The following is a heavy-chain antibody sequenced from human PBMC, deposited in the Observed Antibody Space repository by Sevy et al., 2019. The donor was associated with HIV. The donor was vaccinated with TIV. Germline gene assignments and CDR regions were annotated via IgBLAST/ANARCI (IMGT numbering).Heavy chain of an antibody. CDR3: ARDSDGSGHSYLDYFDY. D-gene: IGHD3-22*01. CDR1: GYIFTNYP. J-gene: IGHJ4*02. V-gene: IGHV1-18*01. Sequence: ASVKVSCKTSGYIFTNYPICWVRQAPGQGLEWMGCIRTSNRETKYTQKLQGRAIMTTDTSTSTVYMDLRNLRSDDTDVYYCARDSDGSGHSYLDYFDYWGQGTLVTVSS. CDR2: IRTSNRET.